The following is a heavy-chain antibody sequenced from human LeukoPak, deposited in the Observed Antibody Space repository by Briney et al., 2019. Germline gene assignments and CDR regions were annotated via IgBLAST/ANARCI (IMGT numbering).Heavy chain of an antibody. CDR3: ARDRLHYGEYEKTFDY. J-gene: IGHJ4*02. D-gene: IGHD4-17*01. V-gene: IGHV3-21*01. CDR1: GFTFSSYT. Sequence: GGSLRLSCAASGFTFSSYTMNWVRQAPGKGLEWVSSISSSSSYIYYADSVKGRFTISRDNAKNSLYLQMNSLRAEDTAVYYCARDRLHYGEYEKTFDYWGQGTLVSVSS. CDR2: ISSSSSYI.